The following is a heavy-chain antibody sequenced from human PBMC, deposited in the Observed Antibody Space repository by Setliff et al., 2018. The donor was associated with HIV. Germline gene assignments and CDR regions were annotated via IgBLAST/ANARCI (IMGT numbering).Heavy chain of an antibody. J-gene: IGHJ3*02. CDR1: GITFSRSA. D-gene: IGHD6-13*01. CDR2: ISGSGDDT. CDR3: AKVLGIATTGRRLGVLDI. V-gene: IGHV3-23*01. Sequence: LRLSCAASGITFSRSAMSWVRQAPGKGLEWVSGISGSGDDTYYADSVKGRFTISRDNSKNTLYLQMNSLRVEDTALYYCAKVLGIATTGRRLGVLDIWGQGTMVTVSS.